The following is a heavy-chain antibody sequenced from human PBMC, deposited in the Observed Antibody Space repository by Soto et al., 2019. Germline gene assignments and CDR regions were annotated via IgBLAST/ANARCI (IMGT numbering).Heavy chain of an antibody. CDR1: GGTFSSYA. J-gene: IGHJ6*02. CDR3: ASPTTPLYYSYGMDV. D-gene: IGHD1-7*01. Sequence: QVQLVQSGAEVKKPGSSVKVSCKASGGTFSSYAITWVRQAPGQGLEWMGGIIPIFGTANYAQKFQGRVTITADESTSTAYMELSSLRSEDRAVYYCASPTTPLYYSYGMDVWGQGTTVTVSS. V-gene: IGHV1-69*12. CDR2: IIPIFGTA.